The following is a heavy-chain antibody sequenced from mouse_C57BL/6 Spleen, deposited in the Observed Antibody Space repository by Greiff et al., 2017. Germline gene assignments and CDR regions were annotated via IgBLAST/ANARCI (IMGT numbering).Heavy chain of an antibody. CDR2: ISSGSSTI. V-gene: IGHV5-17*01. CDR1: GFTFSDYG. D-gene: IGHD2-5*01. CDR3: ARRLAYSNYAMDY. Sequence: EVQVVESGGGLVKPGGSLKLSCAASGFTFSDYGMHWVRQAPEKGLEWVAYISSGSSTIYYADTVKGRFTISRDNAKNTLFLQMTSLRSEDTAMYYCARRLAYSNYAMDYWGQGTSVTVSS. J-gene: IGHJ4*01.